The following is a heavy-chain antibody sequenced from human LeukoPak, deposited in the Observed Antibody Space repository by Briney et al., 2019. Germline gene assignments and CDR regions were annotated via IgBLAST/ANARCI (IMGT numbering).Heavy chain of an antibody. CDR3: ARDPRYSSSWSWFDP. CDR1: GFTFSSYE. Sequence: PGGSLRLSCAASGFTFSSYEMNWVRQAPGKGLEWVSYISSSGSTIYYADSVKGRFTISRDNAKNSLYLQMNSLRAEDTAVYYCARDPRYSSSWSWFDPWGQGTLVTVSS. V-gene: IGHV3-48*03. CDR2: ISSSGSTI. J-gene: IGHJ5*02. D-gene: IGHD6-13*01.